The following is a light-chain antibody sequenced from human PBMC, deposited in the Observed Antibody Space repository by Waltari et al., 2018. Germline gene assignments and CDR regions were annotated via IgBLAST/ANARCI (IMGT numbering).Light chain of an antibody. V-gene: IGLV5-45*01. CDR3: AIGHSSGIL. CDR1: GGINVAGYH. J-gene: IGLJ2*01. CDR2: YKSDSDK. Sequence: PMLTQPASLSASPGASASLTCTFNGGINVAGYHIHWYHQTAGSPPRYLLTYKSDSDKGQGSGVPSRFSGSKDASANTGILRISGLQSEDEADYFCAIGHSSGILFGGGTRLTVL.